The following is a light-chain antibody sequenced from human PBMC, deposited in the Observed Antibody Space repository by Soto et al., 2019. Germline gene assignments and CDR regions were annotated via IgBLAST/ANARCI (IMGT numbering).Light chain of an antibody. V-gene: IGLV2-14*03. CDR2: DVN. CDR3: SSYVVSSTSWV. Sequence: QPVLTQPASVSGSPGRSITISCTGPSSDTDIFDFVSWYQQHPGKAPKLIIYDVNHRPSGVSDRFSGTKSGNTASLTISGLQAGDEAAYYCSSYVVSSTSWVFGGGTKLTVL. J-gene: IGLJ3*02. CDR1: SSDTDIFDF.